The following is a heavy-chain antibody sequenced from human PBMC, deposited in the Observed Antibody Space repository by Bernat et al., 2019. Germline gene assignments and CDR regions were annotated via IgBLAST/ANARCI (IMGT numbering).Heavy chain of an antibody. D-gene: IGHD6-6*01. V-gene: IGHV4-59*01. CDR2: IYHSGST. CDR1: GGSISRYY. Sequence: QVQLQESGPGLVKPSETLSLTCTVSGGSISRYYWSWIRQSPGKGLEWIGYIYHSGSTNYNHSLKSRVAISVDTSKNQFSLNLSSVTAADTAVYYCAREEYSSSSLDYWGQGTLVTVSS. J-gene: IGHJ4*02. CDR3: AREEYSSSSLDY.